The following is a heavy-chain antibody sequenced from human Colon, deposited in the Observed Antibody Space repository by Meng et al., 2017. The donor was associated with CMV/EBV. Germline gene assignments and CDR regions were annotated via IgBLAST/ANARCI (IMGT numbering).Heavy chain of an antibody. CDR2: IHPDSTVK. CDR1: GVPFSTNW. J-gene: IGHJ4*02. D-gene: IGHD5-12*01. V-gene: IGHV3-7*03. Sequence: GGSLRLSCAASGVPFSTNWMSWVRQAPGKGLEWVANIHPDSTVKYYVDSVKGRFTISRDNSNNTLYLQMSSLRAEDTALFYCAKDFRYSGTYYFDHWGQGTLVTVSS. CDR3: AKDFRYSGTYYFDH.